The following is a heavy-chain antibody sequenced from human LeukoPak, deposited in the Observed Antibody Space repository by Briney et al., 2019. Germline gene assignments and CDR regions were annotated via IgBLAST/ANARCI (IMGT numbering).Heavy chain of an antibody. CDR3: ARVSGSGGDYYFDY. CDR1: GGSISSSSYY. Sequence: SETLSLTYTVSGGSISSSSYYWGWIRQPPGKGLEWIGSIYYSGSTYYNPSLKSRVTISVDTSKNQFSLKLSSVTAADTAVYYCARVSGSGGDYYFDYWGQGTLVTVSS. CDR2: IYYSGST. D-gene: IGHD6-19*01. V-gene: IGHV4-39*07. J-gene: IGHJ4*02.